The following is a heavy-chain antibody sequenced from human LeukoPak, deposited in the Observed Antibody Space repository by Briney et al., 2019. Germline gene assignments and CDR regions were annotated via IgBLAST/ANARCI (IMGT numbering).Heavy chain of an antibody. Sequence: TGGSLRLSCAASGFTVSSYSMSWVRQAPGKGLEWGSSISSSRSYIYYAASVKGRFTISRDNAKNSLYLQMNSLRAEDTAVYYCARSAVDYWGQGTLVTVSS. V-gene: IGHV3-21*01. J-gene: IGHJ4*02. CDR2: ISSSRSYI. D-gene: IGHD6-19*01. CDR3: ARSAVDY. CDR1: GFTVSSYS.